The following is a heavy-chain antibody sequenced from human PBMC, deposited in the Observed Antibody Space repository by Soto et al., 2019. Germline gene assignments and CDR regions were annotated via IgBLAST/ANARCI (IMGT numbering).Heavy chain of an antibody. V-gene: IGHV1-18*01. Sequence: HLVQSGPEVKKPGASVTVSCKTSGDTFTNFGLSWVRQAPGQGLEWMGWIATYNSNTNYAPKLQGRRTLTTDTATSTGYMELTSLESDDKAVYYCARVLRGVVTLFDPWGQGTLVTVSS. D-gene: IGHD3-10*01. CDR3: ARVLRGVVTLFDP. J-gene: IGHJ5*02. CDR2: IATYNSNT. CDR1: GDTFTNFG.